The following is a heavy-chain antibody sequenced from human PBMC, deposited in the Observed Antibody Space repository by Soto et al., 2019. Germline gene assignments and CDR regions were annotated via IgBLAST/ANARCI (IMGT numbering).Heavy chain of an antibody. CDR3: AKENGGRGSDY. CDR1: GFTFSSYA. Sequence: EVQLLESGGGLVQPGGSLRLSCAVSGFTFSSYAMSWVRQAPGKGLEWVSALSGSGHDTYYADSVKGRFTISRDNSKNTLYLQMNSLRAEDTAIYYCAKENGGRGSDYLSQGTLVTVSS. D-gene: IGHD3-16*01. J-gene: IGHJ4*02. CDR2: LSGSGHDT. V-gene: IGHV3-23*01.